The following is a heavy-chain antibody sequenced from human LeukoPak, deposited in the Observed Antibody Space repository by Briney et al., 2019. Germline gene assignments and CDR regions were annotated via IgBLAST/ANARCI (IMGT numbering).Heavy chain of an antibody. CDR3: ARATRRGGATLTH. V-gene: IGHV4-34*01. CDR1: GGSFSGYY. D-gene: IGHD1-26*01. J-gene: IGHJ4*02. CDR2: INHSGGT. Sequence: SETLSLTCAVYGGSFSGYYWSWIRQPPGKGLEWIGEINHSGGTNYNPSLKSRVTISVDTSKNQFSLKLSSVTAADTAVYYCARATRRGGATLTHWGQGTLVTVSS.